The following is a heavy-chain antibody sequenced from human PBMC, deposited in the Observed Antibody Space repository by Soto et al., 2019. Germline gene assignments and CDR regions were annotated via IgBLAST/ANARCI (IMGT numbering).Heavy chain of an antibody. CDR1: GVSISSYY. J-gene: IGHJ4*02. D-gene: IGHD5-18*01. V-gene: IGHV4-4*07. CDR2: IFNGGST. CDR3: ARDTGYSYGAAYDY. Sequence: SETLSLTCTVSGVSISSYYWNWIRQPAGKGLEWIGRIFNGGSTSYNPSLKSRVTMSLDTSKNQFSLKLTSVAAADTAVYYCARDTGYSYGAAYDYWGQGTLVTVSS.